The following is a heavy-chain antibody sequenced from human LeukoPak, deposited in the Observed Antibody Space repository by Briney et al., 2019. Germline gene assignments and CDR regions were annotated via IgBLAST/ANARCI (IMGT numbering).Heavy chain of an antibody. CDR3: AHRLLKYRVTTPGAPWFDP. CDR1: GFSLSASGEG. Sequence: SGPTLVKPTQTLTLTCTFSGFSLSASGEGVGWIRQPPGKALEWLALIYWDDDKRYRPSLKTRLSIIKDTSKNQVVLTMTNMEPVDSGTYYCAHRLLKYRVTTPGAPWFDPWGQGTQVIVSS. J-gene: IGHJ5*02. V-gene: IGHV2-5*02. CDR2: IYWDDDK. D-gene: IGHD1/OR15-1a*01.